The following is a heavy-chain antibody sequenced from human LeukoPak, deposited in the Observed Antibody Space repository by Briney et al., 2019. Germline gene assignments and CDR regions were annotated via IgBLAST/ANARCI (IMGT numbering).Heavy chain of an antibody. CDR2: IYSGGST. D-gene: IGHD2-2*01. CDR3: ARGDPYCSSTSCYVDY. J-gene: IGHJ4*02. CDR1: GFTVSSNY. V-gene: IGHV3-66*01. Sequence: GGSLRLSCAASGFTVSSNYMSWVRQAPGKGLEWVPVIYSGGSTYYADSVKGRFTISRDNSKNTLYLQMNSLRAEDTAVYYCARGDPYCSSTSCYVDYWGQGTLVTVSS.